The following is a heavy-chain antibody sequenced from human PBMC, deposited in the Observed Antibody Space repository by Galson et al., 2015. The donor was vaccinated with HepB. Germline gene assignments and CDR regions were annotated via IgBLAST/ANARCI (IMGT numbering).Heavy chain of an antibody. CDR3: ARGFGEGKTSVRGVIISGWFDP. Sequence: SVKVSCKASGGTFSSYTISWVRQAPGQGLEWMGRIIPILGIANYAQKFQGRVTITADKSTSTAYMELSSLRSEDTAVYYCARGFGEGKTSVRGVIISGWFDPWGQGTLVTVSS. CDR2: IIPILGIA. V-gene: IGHV1-69*02. D-gene: IGHD3-10*01. CDR1: GGTFSSYT. J-gene: IGHJ5*02.